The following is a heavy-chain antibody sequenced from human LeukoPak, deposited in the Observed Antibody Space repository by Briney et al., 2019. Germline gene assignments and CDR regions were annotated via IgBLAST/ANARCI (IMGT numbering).Heavy chain of an antibody. CDR3: ARSLVCGGDCYPFDY. Sequence: GGSLRLSCAASGFTFSSYEMNWVRQAPGKGLEWVSVIHSGGSTYYADSVKGRFTISRDNSKNTLYLQMNSLRAEDTAVYYCARSLVCGGDCYPFDYWGQGTLVTVSS. J-gene: IGHJ4*02. V-gene: IGHV3-66*01. CDR2: IHSGGST. D-gene: IGHD2-21*02. CDR1: GFTFSSYE.